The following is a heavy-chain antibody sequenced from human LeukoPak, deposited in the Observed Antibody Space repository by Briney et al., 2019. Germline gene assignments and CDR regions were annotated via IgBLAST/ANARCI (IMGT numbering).Heavy chain of an antibody. Sequence: GGSLRLSCAASGFTVSSNYMSWVRQAPGKGLDWVSVIFSGRNTYYTDSVKGRFTISTDNSKNTLDLQMNSLRAEDTAVYYCARTVPGYCSGGSCLGYWGQGTLVTVSS. J-gene: IGHJ4*02. CDR3: ARTVPGYCSGGSCLGY. CDR2: IFSGRNT. CDR1: GFTVSSNY. V-gene: IGHV3-66*01. D-gene: IGHD2-15*01.